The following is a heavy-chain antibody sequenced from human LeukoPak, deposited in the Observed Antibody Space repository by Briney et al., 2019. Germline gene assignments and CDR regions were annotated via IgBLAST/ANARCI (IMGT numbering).Heavy chain of an antibody. V-gene: IGHV3-23*01. Sequence: GGSLRLSCAASGFTFSTYAMTWVRQAPGKGLEWVSAIRGDGATKFYADSVKGRFTVSRDNSKNTVYLQMNSLRAEDTAVYYCAKDQSRDYFRGADYWGQGTLVTVSS. CDR2: IRGDGATK. CDR1: GFTFSTYA. J-gene: IGHJ4*02. D-gene: IGHD2/OR15-2a*01. CDR3: AKDQSRDYFRGADY.